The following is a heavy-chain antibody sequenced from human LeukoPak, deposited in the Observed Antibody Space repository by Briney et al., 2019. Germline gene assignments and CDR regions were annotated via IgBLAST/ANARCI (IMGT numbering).Heavy chain of an antibody. J-gene: IGHJ5*01. Sequence: GASVKVSFKASGGTFIIYTISWVRQAPGQGGEWMGRIIPILGIANYAQKFQGRVTITAGKTTSTDYMEMSSLRSEDTAVYYCAINGRRITIFGVVILDSWGQGTLVTVSS. D-gene: IGHD3-3*01. V-gene: IGHV1-69*02. CDR1: GGTFIIYT. CDR2: IIPILGIA. CDR3: AINGRRITIFGVVILDS.